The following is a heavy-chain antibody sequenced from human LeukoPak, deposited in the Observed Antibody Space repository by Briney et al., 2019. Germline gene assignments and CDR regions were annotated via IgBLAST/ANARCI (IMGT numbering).Heavy chain of an antibody. Sequence: PSETLSLTCTVSGGSISSYYWSWIRQPPGKGLEWIGYIYYSGSTNYNPSLKSRVTISVDTSKNQFSLKLSSVTAADTAVYYCATQWNSSSWREYFQHWGQGTLVTVSS. D-gene: IGHD6-13*01. CDR2: IYYSGST. CDR3: ATQWNSSSWREYFQH. J-gene: IGHJ1*01. V-gene: IGHV4-59*01. CDR1: GGSISSYY.